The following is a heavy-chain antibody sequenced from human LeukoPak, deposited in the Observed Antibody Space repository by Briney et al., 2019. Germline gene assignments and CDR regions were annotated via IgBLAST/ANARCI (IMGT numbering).Heavy chain of an antibody. Sequence: PGGSLRLSCVASGFTFSTYSMNWVRQAPGKGLEWVSYIRSSGSSIYYADSVKGRFTISRDNARNSLYLQMNSLRAEDTAMYYCAKDDDWGRFNHWGQGTLVTVSS. J-gene: IGHJ1*01. CDR3: AKDDDWGRFNH. V-gene: IGHV3-48*01. D-gene: IGHD3-16*01. CDR2: IRSSGSSI. CDR1: GFTFSTYS.